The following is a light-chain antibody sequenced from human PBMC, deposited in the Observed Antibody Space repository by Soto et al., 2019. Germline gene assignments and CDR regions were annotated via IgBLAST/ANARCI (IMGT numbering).Light chain of an antibody. CDR1: SSNIGSNY. J-gene: IGLJ3*02. Sequence: QSALTHPPSASGTPGQRVTISCSGSSSNIGSNYVYWYQQLPGTAPKLLIYRNNQRPSGVPDRFSGSKSGTSASLAISGLRSEDEADYYCAAWDDSLSGWVFGGGTKVTVL. CDR2: RNN. CDR3: AAWDDSLSGWV. V-gene: IGLV1-47*01.